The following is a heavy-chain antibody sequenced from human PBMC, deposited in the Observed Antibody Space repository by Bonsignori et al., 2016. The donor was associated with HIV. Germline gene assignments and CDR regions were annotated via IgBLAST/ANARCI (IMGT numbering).Heavy chain of an antibody. Sequence: WVRQAPGQGLEWMGIINPSGGSTSYAQKFQGRVTMTRDTSTSTVYMELSSLRSEDTAVYYCARTYYYDSSGPHYFDYWGQGTLVTVSS. CDR2: INPSGGST. J-gene: IGHJ4*02. D-gene: IGHD3-22*01. V-gene: IGHV1-46*01. CDR3: ARTYYYDSSGPHYFDY.